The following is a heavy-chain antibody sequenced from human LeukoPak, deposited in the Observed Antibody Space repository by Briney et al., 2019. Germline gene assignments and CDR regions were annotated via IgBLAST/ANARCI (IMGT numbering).Heavy chain of an antibody. D-gene: IGHD6-6*01. CDR3: ARDLDSSSSEFDY. Sequence: SETLSLTCTVSGYSISSGYYWGWIRQPPGKGLGWIGSIYHSGSTYYNPSLKSRVTISVDTSKNQFSLKLSSVTAADTAVYYCARDLDSSSSEFDYWGQGTLVTVSS. V-gene: IGHV4-38-2*02. J-gene: IGHJ4*02. CDR2: IYHSGST. CDR1: GYSISSGYY.